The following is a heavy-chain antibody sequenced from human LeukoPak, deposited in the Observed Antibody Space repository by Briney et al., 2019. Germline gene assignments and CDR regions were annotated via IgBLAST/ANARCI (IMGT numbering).Heavy chain of an antibody. Sequence: SETLSLTCTVSGGSISNYYWSWIRQSPGKGLEWMAYIHYSGSTNYNPSLKSRVTISLDTSKNLFSLKLSSVTAADTAVYYCATYLFRGDTHYFDYWGKGTTVTVSS. CDR3: ATYLFRGDTHYFDY. D-gene: IGHD3-10*01. J-gene: IGHJ4*03. V-gene: IGHV4-59*01. CDR2: IHYSGST. CDR1: GGSISNYY.